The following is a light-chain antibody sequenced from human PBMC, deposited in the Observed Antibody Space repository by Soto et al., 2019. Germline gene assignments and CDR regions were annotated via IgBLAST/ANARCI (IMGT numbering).Light chain of an antibody. V-gene: IGKV3-15*01. CDR2: DAS. Sequence: SAATLSVYQRERATLSCRASQSVSSNLAWYQQKPGQAPRLLIYDASTRATDIPARFSGGGSGTEFTLTINSLQSEDVAVYYCHQCYDWPRGTFGQGTKADIK. J-gene: IGKJ1*01. CDR3: HQCYDWPRGT. CDR1: QSVSSN.